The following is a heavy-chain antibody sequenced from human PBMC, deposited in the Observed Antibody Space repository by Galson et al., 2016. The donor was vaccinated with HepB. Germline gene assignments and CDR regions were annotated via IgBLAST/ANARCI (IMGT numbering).Heavy chain of an antibody. CDR2: IFWDGDR. CDR1: GFSLITNGVG. CDR3: ARLHWRGSDNSGTKYLFDN. Sequence: PALVKPTQTLTLACSFSGFSLITNGVGVGWIRQPPGKALEWLALIFWDGDRHFSPSLQTRLTITKDNPKNQVVLTMTNMDPVDTATYYCARLHWRGSDNSGTKYLFDNWGQGTLVTVSA. J-gene: IGHJ4*02. V-gene: IGHV2-5*02. D-gene: IGHD3-22*01.